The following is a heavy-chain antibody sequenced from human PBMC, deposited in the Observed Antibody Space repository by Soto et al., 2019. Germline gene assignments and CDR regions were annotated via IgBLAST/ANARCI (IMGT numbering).Heavy chain of an antibody. J-gene: IGHJ4*02. CDR3: ARSFFGVAAAATDY. CDR1: GGTFSSYA. V-gene: IGHV1-69*13. CDR2: ITPIFGTA. Sequence: ASVKVSCKASGGTFSSYAISWVRQAPGQGLEWMGGITPIFGTANYAQKFQGRVTITADESTSTAYMELSSLRSEDTAVYYCARSFFGVAAAATDYWGQGTLVTVSS. D-gene: IGHD6-13*01.